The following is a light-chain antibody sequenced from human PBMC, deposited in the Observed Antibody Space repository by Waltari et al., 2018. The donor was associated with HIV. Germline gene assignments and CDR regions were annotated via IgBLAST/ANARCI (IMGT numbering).Light chain of an antibody. CDR3: ASHAGSKDV. Sequence: QPALTQPPPASGSPGQSVTISCTGTSSDVGSYNYVSWFQQHPGTAPKLRIYDVTKRPSGVPDRFSGSKAGNTASLTVAGLQAEDEADYYCASHAGSKDVFGGGTRLTVL. V-gene: IGLV2-8*01. CDR1: SSDVGSYNY. J-gene: IGLJ2*01. CDR2: DVT.